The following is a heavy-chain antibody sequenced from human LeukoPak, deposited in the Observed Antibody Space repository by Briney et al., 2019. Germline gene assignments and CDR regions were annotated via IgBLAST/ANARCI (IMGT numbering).Heavy chain of an antibody. CDR2: IYTSGST. D-gene: IGHD4-23*01. CDR1: GGSISSYY. CDR3: ARLRHGGNSLRRWFDP. Sequence: SETLSLICTVSGGSISSYYWSWIRQPAGKGLEWIGRIYTSGSTNYNPSLKSRVTMSVDTSKNQFSLKLSSVTAADTAVYYCARLRHGGNSLRRWFDPWGQGTLVTVSS. J-gene: IGHJ5*02. V-gene: IGHV4-4*07.